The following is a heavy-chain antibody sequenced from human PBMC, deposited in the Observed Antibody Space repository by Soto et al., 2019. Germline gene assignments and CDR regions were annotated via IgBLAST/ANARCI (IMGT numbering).Heavy chain of an antibody. Sequence: EVQLVESGGGLVQPGGSLRLSCAASGFTFSSYSMNWVRQAPGKGLEWVSYISSSSSTIYYADSVKGRFTISRDNAKNSLYLQMNRLRAEATAVYYGARSSSSWPSGFDPWGQGTLVTVSS. D-gene: IGHD6-13*01. V-gene: IGHV3-48*01. CDR1: GFTFSSYS. CDR2: ISSSSSTI. J-gene: IGHJ5*02. CDR3: ARSSSSWPSGFDP.